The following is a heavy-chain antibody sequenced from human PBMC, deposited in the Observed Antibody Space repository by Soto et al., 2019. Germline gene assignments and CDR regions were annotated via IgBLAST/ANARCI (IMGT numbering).Heavy chain of an antibody. J-gene: IGHJ4*02. CDR2: INHSGST. Sequence: SETLSLTCAVYGGSFSGYYWSWIRQPPGKGLEWIGEINHSGSTNYNPSLKSRVTISVDTSKNQFSLKLSSVTAADTAVYYCARGKVQLWLVYWGQGTLVTVSA. V-gene: IGHV4-34*01. CDR1: GGSFSGYY. D-gene: IGHD5-18*01. CDR3: ARGKVQLWLVY.